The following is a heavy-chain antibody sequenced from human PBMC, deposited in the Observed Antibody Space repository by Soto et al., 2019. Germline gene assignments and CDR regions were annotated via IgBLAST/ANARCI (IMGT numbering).Heavy chain of an antibody. V-gene: IGHV1-3*01. Sequence: XSVKVSCKASGYTFTSYAMHWVRQAPGQRLEWMGWINAGNGNTKYSQKFQGRVTITRDTSASTAYMELSSLRSEDTAVYYCARDLRCSGGSCYSAGMDVWGQGTTVTVSS. J-gene: IGHJ6*02. CDR1: GYTFTSYA. CDR3: ARDLRCSGGSCYSAGMDV. CDR2: INAGNGNT. D-gene: IGHD2-15*01.